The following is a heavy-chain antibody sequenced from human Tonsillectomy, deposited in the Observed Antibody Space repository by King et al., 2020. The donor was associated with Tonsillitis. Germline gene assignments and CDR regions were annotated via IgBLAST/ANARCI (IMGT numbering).Heavy chain of an antibody. J-gene: IGHJ6*03. Sequence: VQLQESGPGLVKPSETLSLTCTVSGGSISSYYWRWIRQPPGTGLGWIGYIYYSGSTNYNTSLKSRVTISVDTSKNQLFLKLRPVTAADTAGYYCARASRYYDGSGRYSYYYYYYMDVWGKGTTVTVSS. CDR1: GGSISSYY. CDR2: IYYSGST. V-gene: IGHV4-59*01. CDR3: ARASRYYDGSGRYSYYYYYYMDV. D-gene: IGHD3-10*01.